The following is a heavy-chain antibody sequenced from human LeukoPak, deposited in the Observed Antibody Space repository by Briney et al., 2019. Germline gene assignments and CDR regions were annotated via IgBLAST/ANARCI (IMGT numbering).Heavy chain of an antibody. D-gene: IGHD3-9*01. CDR1: GYTFNTYG. V-gene: IGHV1-2*02. Sequence: ASVKVSCKASGYTFNTYGISWVRQAPGQRPEWMGWINPNSGGTNYAQKFQGRVTMTRDTSISTAYMELSRLRSDDTAVYYCARGVYDILTGYFHYFDYWGQGTLVTVSS. CDR2: INPNSGGT. CDR3: ARGVYDILTGYFHYFDY. J-gene: IGHJ4*02.